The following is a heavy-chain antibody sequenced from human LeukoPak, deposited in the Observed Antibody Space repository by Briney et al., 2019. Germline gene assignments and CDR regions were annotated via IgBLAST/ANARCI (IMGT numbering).Heavy chain of an antibody. Sequence: SETLSLTCTVSGGSISSYYWSWIRQPPGKGLEWIGYIYYSGSTNYNPSLKSRVTISVDTSKNQFSLKLSSVTAADTAVYYCARVSRKWELLGLDAFDIWGQGTMVTVSS. J-gene: IGHJ3*02. CDR1: GGSISSYY. V-gene: IGHV4-59*08. CDR3: ARVSRKWELLGLDAFDI. D-gene: IGHD1-26*01. CDR2: IYYSGST.